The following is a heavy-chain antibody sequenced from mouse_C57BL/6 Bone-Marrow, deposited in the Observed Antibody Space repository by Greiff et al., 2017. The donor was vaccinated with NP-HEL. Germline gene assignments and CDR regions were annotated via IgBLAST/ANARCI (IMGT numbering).Heavy chain of an antibody. Sequence: EVMLVESGGGLVQPGGSLKLSCAASGFTFSDYYMYWVRQTPEKRLEWVAYISNGGGSTYYPDTVKGRFTISRDNAKNTLYLQMSRLKSEDTAMYYCARHEGDAMDYWGQGTSVTVSS. J-gene: IGHJ4*01. CDR1: GFTFSDYY. CDR3: ARHEGDAMDY. CDR2: ISNGGGST. V-gene: IGHV5-12*01.